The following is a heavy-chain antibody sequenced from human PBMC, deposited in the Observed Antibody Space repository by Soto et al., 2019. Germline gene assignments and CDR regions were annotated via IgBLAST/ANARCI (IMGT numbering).Heavy chain of an antibody. CDR1: GFTFSNAW. Sequence: GGSLRLSCAASGFTFSNAWMNWVRQAPGKGLEWVGRIKSKTDGGTTDYAAPVKGRFTISRDDSKNTLYLQMNSLKTEDTAVYYCTSLSLEFLEWEYYYYGMDVWGQGTTVTVSS. CDR2: IKSKTDGGTT. V-gene: IGHV3-15*07. CDR3: TSLSLEFLEWEYYYYGMDV. J-gene: IGHJ6*02. D-gene: IGHD3-16*02.